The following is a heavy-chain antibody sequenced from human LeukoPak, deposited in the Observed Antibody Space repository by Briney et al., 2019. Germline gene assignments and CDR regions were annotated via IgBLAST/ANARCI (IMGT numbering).Heavy chain of an antibody. D-gene: IGHD6-19*01. CDR2: IWSGGRNK. Sequence: PGGSLRLSCGASGFIFSSFGMHWVRQAPGKGLEWVAVIWSGGRNKYYADSVKGRFTISRDNSKNTLYLQMNSLRAEDTAVYYCARDLREVSSGWTNWFDPWGQGTLVTVSS. CDR1: GFIFSSFG. V-gene: IGHV3-30*19. J-gene: IGHJ5*02. CDR3: ARDLREVSSGWTNWFDP.